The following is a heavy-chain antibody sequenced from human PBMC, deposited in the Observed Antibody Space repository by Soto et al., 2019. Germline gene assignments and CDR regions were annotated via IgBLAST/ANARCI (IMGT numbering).Heavy chain of an antibody. V-gene: IGHV3-30*18. D-gene: IGHD6-13*01. CDR3: AKAVYSSSWSPAQYYYCYGMDV. CDR2: ISYDGSNK. Sequence: GGSLRLSCAASGFTFSSYGMHWVRQAPGKGLEWVAVISYDGSNKYYADSVKGRFTISRDNSKNTLYLQMNSLRAEDTAVYYCAKAVYSSSWSPAQYYYCYGMDVWGQGTTVTVSS. J-gene: IGHJ6*02. CDR1: GFTFSSYG.